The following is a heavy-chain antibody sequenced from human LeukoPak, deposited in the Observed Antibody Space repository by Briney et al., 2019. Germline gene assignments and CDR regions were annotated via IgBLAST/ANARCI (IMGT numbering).Heavy chain of an antibody. V-gene: IGHV4-61*02. CDR3: ARDQDVVVVPAAMRNHYYYYMDV. D-gene: IGHD2-2*01. Sequence: SETLSLTCTVSGGSISSGDYYWSWIRQPPGKGLEWIGRIYTSGSTNYNPSLKSRVTISVDTSKNQFSLKLSSVTAADTAVYYCARDQDVVVVPAAMRNHYYYYMDVWGKGTTVTVSS. CDR2: IYTSGST. J-gene: IGHJ6*03. CDR1: GGSISSGDYY.